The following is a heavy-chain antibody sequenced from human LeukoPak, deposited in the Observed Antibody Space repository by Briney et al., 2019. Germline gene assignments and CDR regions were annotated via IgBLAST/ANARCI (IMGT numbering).Heavy chain of an antibody. V-gene: IGHV1-2*02. J-gene: IGHJ4*02. CDR2: INPNSGGT. CDR3: ARDRGASSWYDFDY. D-gene: IGHD6-13*01. CDR1: GYTFTGYY. Sequence: ASVKVSCKASGYTFTGYYMHWVRQAPGQGLEWMGWINPNSGGTNYAQKFQGRVTMTRDTSISTAYMELSRLRSDDTAVYHCARDRGASSWYDFDYWGQGPLVTVSS.